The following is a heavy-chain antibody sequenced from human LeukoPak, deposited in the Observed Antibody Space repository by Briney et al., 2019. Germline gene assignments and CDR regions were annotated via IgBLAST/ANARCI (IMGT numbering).Heavy chain of an antibody. J-gene: IGHJ4*02. CDR1: GYTFTSYG. D-gene: IGHD6-13*01. CDR3: ARASSSWPSAVRHMDY. V-gene: IGHV1-8*02. Sequence: ASVKVSCKASGYTFTSYGINWVRQATGQGLEWMGWMNPNSGNTGYAQKFQGRVTMTRNTSISTVYMELSSLRSEDTAVYYCARASSSWPSAVRHMDYWGQGTLVTVSS. CDR2: MNPNSGNT.